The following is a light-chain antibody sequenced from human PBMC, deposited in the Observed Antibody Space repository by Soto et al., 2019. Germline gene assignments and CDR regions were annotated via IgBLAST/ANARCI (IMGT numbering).Light chain of an antibody. CDR2: EDT. J-gene: IGLJ1*01. V-gene: IGLV2-23*01. Sequence: VLTQPASVSGSPGQSITISCTGSSSDVGSYNLVSWYQQHPGRAPKLILYEDTKRPSGFANRFSGSKSGNTASLAISGLQAEDEADYYCCSYVGSITYVFGPGTKVTVL. CDR3: CSYVGSITYV. CDR1: SSDVGSYNL.